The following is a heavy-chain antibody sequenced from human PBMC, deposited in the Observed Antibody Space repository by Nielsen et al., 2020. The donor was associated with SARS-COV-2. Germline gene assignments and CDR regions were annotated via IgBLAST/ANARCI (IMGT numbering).Heavy chain of an antibody. J-gene: IGHJ6*02. CDR2: IKQDGSEK. Sequence: GESLKISCAASGFTFSSYWMSWVRQAPGKGLEWVANIKQDGSEKYYVDSVKGRFTISRDNAKNSLYLQMNSLRAEDTALYHCARSYFDWSHNYGMDVWGQGTTVTVSS. CDR3: ARSYFDWSHNYGMDV. V-gene: IGHV3-7*03. D-gene: IGHD3-9*01. CDR1: GFTFSSYW.